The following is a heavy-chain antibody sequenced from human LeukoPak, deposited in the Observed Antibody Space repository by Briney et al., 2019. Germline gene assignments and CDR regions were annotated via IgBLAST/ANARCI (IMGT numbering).Heavy chain of an antibody. V-gene: IGHV4-59*02. Sequence: SETLSLTCTVSGGSVSDYYWSWIRQPPGKGLEYIGYIYSSGTTNYNPSLESRVTISVDTSRNQFSLKLSSVTAADTAVYYCASSGLAASGYYFHYWGQGALVTVSS. J-gene: IGHJ4*02. D-gene: IGHD6-13*01. CDR2: IYSSGTT. CDR3: ASSGLAASGYYFHY. CDR1: GGSVSDYY.